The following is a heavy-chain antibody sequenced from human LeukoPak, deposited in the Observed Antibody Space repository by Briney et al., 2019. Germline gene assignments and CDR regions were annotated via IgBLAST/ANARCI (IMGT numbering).Heavy chain of an antibody. CDR1: GFTFSGSA. J-gene: IGHJ4*02. CDR2: IRSKANSYAT. Sequence: GGSLRLSCAASGFTFSGSAMHWVRQASGKGLEWVGRIRSKANSYATAYAASVKGRFTISRDDSYLQTNSLKTEDTAVYYCTSERYDFWSGYPNDYWGQGTLVTVSS. V-gene: IGHV3-73*01. CDR3: TSERYDFWSGYPNDY. D-gene: IGHD3-3*01.